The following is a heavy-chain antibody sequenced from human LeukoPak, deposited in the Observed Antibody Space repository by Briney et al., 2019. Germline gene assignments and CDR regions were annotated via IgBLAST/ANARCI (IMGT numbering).Heavy chain of an antibody. CDR2: INHSGST. V-gene: IGHV4-34*01. CDR3: ARAYYDFWSGKHMDV. Sequence: SETLSLTYAVYGGSFSGYYWSWIRQPPGKGLEWIGEINHSGSTNYNPSLKSRVTISVDTSKNQFSLKLSSVTAADTAVYYCARAYYDFWSGKHMDVWGKGTTVTVSS. J-gene: IGHJ6*03. CDR1: GGSFSGYY. D-gene: IGHD3-3*01.